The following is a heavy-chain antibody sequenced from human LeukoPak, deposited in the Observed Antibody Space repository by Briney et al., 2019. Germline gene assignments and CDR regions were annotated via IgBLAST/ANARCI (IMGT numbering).Heavy chain of an antibody. CDR3: AKATTASPRNFDY. V-gene: IGHV3-23*01. D-gene: IGHD2-21*02. J-gene: IGHJ4*02. CDR2: ISTSGGST. Sequence: GGSLRLSCAASGFTFSSYAMSWVRQAPGKGLEWVSSISTSGGSTYYADSVKGRFTISRDNSKNTLHLQMNSLRAEDTAVYYCAKATTASPRNFDYWGQETLVTVSS. CDR1: GFTFSSYA.